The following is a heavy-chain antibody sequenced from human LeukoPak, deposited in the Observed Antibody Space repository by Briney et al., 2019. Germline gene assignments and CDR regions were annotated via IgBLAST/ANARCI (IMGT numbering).Heavy chain of an antibody. Sequence: ASVKVSCKASGYTFTSYGISWLRQAPGQGLEWMRWISAYNGNTNYAQKLQCRVTMTTDTSTSTAYMELRSLRSDDTAVYYCARDGRYWQWELLMFGWFDPWGEGTLVTVSS. CDR1: GYTFTSYG. J-gene: IGHJ5*02. CDR2: ISAYNGNT. CDR3: ARDGRYWQWELLMFGWFDP. D-gene: IGHD1-26*01. V-gene: IGHV1-18*01.